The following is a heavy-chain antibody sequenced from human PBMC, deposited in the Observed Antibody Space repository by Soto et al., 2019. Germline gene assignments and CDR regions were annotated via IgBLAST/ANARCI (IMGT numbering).Heavy chain of an antibody. D-gene: IGHD6-19*01. V-gene: IGHV4-59*01. CDR3: ARQQWLVLNAFDI. CDR2: IYYSGST. Sequence: QVQLQESGPGLVKPSETLSLTCTVSGGSISSYYWSWIRQPPGKGLEWIGYIYYSGSTNYNPSLKSLVTISVDTSKNLFALKLSSVTAADTAVYYCARQQWLVLNAFDIWGQGTMVTVSS. CDR1: GGSISSYY. J-gene: IGHJ3*02.